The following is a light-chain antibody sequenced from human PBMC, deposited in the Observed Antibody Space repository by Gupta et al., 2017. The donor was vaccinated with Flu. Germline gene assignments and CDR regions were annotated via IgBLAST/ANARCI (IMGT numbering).Light chain of an antibody. CDR1: QGINNW. V-gene: IGKV1-12*01. CDR2: TAS. J-gene: IGKJ4*01. CDR3: QQASTFPLT. Sequence: DIQMTQSPSSVSASVGDRVTITCRASQGINNWLAWYQQKPGKAPKLLIYTASSLQSGVPSRFSGSGSGTDFTLTISSQQPEDFATYYCQQASTFPLTFGGGTKVQIK.